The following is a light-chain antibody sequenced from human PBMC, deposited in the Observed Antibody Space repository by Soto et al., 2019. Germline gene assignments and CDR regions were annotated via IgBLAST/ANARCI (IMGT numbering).Light chain of an antibody. CDR2: GVT. CDR3: SSYAGSTNYV. CDR1: SSDVGAYTY. J-gene: IGLJ1*01. Sequence: QSALTQPPSASGSPGQSVTISCTGTSSDVGAYTYVSWYQQHPGKAPKLMISGVTERPSGVPDRFSGSKSGNTASLTVSGLQTEDEAYYYCSSYAGSTNYVFGTGTKVTVL. V-gene: IGLV2-8*01.